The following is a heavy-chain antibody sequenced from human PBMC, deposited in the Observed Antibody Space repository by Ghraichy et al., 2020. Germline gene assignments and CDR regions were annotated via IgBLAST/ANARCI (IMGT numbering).Heavy chain of an antibody. CDR2: INHSGST. CDR1: GGSFSGYY. V-gene: IGHV4-34*01. D-gene: IGHD3-22*01. Sequence: SETLSLTCAVYGGSFSGYYWSWIRQPPGKGLEWIGEINHSGSTNYNPSLKSRVTISVDTSKNQFSLKLSSVTAADTAVYYCARGHRGYYDSSAPGYWGQGTLVTVSS. J-gene: IGHJ4*02. CDR3: ARGHRGYYDSSAPGY.